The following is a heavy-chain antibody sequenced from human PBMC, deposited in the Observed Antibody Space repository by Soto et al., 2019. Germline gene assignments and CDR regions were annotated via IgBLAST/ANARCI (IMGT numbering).Heavy chain of an antibody. D-gene: IGHD6-13*01. CDR2: ISSSSSYI. CDR3: ATIAAAGNTYYYYGMDV. J-gene: IGHJ6*02. V-gene: IGHV3-21*01. CDR1: GFTFSSYS. Sequence: GGSLRLSCAASGFTFSSYSMNWVRQAPGKGLVWVSSISSSSSYIYYADSVKGRFTISRDNAKNSLYLQMNSLRAEDTAVYYCATIAAAGNTYYYYGMDVWGQGTTVTVSS.